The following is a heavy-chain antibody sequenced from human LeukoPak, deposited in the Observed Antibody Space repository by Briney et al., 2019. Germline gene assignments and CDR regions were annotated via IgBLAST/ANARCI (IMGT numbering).Heavy chain of an antibody. CDR1: GYTFTSYA. CDR3: ATYCRSTSCYGMDV. V-gene: IGHV7-4-1*02. D-gene: IGHD2-2*01. J-gene: IGHJ6*02. Sequence: ASVKVSCKASGYTFTSYAMNWVRQAPGQGLEWMGWINTNTGNPTYAQGFTGRFVFSLDTSVSTAYLQISSLKAEDTAVYYCATYCRSTSCYGMDVWGQGTTVTVSS. CDR2: INTNTGNP.